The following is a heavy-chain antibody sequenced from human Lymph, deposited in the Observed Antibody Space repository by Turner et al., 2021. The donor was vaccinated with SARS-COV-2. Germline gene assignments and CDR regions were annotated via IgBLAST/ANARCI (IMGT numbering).Heavy chain of an antibody. CDR1: GYLFTGYY. J-gene: IGHJ6*02. V-gene: IGHV1-2*02. CDR2: INPNRGGT. Sequence: QVQLVQSGAEVKRPGASVQVSCKACGYLFTGYYMHWVRQAPGQGLEWMGWINPNRGGTNYAQKFQGRVTMTRDTSISTAYMEVSRLRSDDTAVYYCARDTRGDYSYYYDGMDVGGQGTTVTVSS. CDR3: ARDTRGDYSYYYDGMDV. D-gene: IGHD4-17*01.